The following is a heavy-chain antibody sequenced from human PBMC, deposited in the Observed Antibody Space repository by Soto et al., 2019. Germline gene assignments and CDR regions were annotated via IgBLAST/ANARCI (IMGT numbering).Heavy chain of an antibody. CDR2: ISHDGTNK. D-gene: IGHD3-22*01. J-gene: IGHJ4*02. CDR1: GFTFSTYS. V-gene: IGHV3-30*18. Sequence: GGSLRLSCAASGFTFSTYSMHWVRQAPGKGLEWVAAISHDGTNKNYGDSVKGRFTISRDNSKKTLYLQMNSLRPEDTALYYCAKDEYYYSRSGYYIFDSWGQGTLVTVSS. CDR3: AKDEYYYSRSGYYIFDS.